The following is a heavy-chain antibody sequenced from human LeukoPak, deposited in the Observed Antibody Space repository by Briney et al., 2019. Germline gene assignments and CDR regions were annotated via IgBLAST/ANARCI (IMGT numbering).Heavy chain of an antibody. V-gene: IGHV1-2*02. CDR3: ATYQHESGTYLDY. CDR1: GYTFTGYY. CDR2: INPNSGGT. J-gene: IGHJ4*02. Sequence: ASVKVSCKASGYTFTGYYIHWVRQAPGQGLEWMGWINPNSGGTNYAQKFQGRVTMTRDTSISTAYMQLSRLRSDDTAVYYCATYQHESGTYLDYWGQGTLVTVSS. D-gene: IGHD3-10*01.